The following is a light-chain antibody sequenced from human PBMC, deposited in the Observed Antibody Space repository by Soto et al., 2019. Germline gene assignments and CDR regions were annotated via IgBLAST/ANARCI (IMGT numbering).Light chain of an antibody. CDR2: DTS. CDR1: QSVVSS. V-gene: IGKV3-11*01. Sequence: EIVLTQSPATLSLSPGERATLSCRASQSVVSSLAWYQQKPGQAPSLLIYDTSNRATGIPARFSGSGSGTDFTLTISSLEPEDFAIYYCHQRSNWPWTFGQGTKVELK. CDR3: HQRSNWPWT. J-gene: IGKJ1*01.